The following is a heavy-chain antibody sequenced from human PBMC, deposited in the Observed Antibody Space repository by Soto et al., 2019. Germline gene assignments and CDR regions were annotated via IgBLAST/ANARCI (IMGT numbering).Heavy chain of an antibody. CDR1: GGSLSGYW. V-gene: IGHV4-34*01. Sequence: QVELEQWGAGLLKPSETLALTCAVYGGSLSGYWWTWTRLTPGRGLEWIGEVNHRGDTNYMPSRKTRVCLSVCTSKKQFPLWGSSVTAADAGVYLGAKVDVGKIAFIPPTSHRRHYWFVLWGRGTLVFVST. CDR2: VNHRGDT. J-gene: IGHJ5*02. D-gene: IGHD5-12*01. CDR3: AKVDVGKIAFIPPTSHRRHYWFVL.